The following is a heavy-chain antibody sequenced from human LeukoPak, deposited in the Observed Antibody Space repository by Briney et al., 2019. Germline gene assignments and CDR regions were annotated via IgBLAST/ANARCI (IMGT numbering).Heavy chain of an antibody. CDR1: RITFSNYT. D-gene: IGHD3-22*01. V-gene: IGHV3-23*01. CDR2: ISGSGGST. J-gene: IGHJ4*02. CDR3: AKRLSGYYPLIDY. Sequence: GGSLRLSCAASRITFSNYTMNWFRQAPGKGLEWVSAISGSGGSTYYADSVKGRFTISRDNSKNTLYLQMNSLRAEDTAVYYCAKRLSGYYPLIDYWGQGTLVTVSS.